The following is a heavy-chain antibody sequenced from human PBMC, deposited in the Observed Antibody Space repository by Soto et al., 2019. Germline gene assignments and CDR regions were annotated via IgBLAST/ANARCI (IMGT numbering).Heavy chain of an antibody. CDR1: GFTFSSYG. Sequence: GGSLRLSCAASGFTFSSYGIHWVRQAPGKGLEWVAVISYDGSNKYYADSVKGRFTISRDNSKNTLYLQMNSLRAEDTAVYYCAKREYYDILTGSDYYYGMDVWGQGTTVTVSS. CDR2: ISYDGSNK. V-gene: IGHV3-30*18. J-gene: IGHJ6*02. CDR3: AKREYYDILTGSDYYYGMDV. D-gene: IGHD3-9*01.